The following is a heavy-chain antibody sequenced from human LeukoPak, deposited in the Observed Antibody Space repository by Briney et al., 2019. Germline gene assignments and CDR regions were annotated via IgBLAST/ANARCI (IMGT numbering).Heavy chain of an antibody. CDR2: IRYDGSNK. V-gene: IGHV3-30*02. J-gene: IGHJ5*02. D-gene: IGHD3-3*01. CDR3: ARLYYDFWSGRPGGFDP. CDR1: GFTFSSYG. Sequence: AGGSLLLSCAASGFTFSSYGMHWVRQAPGKGLEGVAFIRYDGSNKYYADSVKGRFTISRDNSKNTLYLQMNSLRAEDTAVYYCARLYYDFWSGRPGGFDPWGQGTLVTVSS.